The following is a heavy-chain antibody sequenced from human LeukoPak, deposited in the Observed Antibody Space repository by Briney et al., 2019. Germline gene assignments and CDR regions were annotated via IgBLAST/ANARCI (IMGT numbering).Heavy chain of an antibody. Sequence: QSGGSLRLSCAASGFTFSSYWMSWVRQAPGKGLEWVANIKQDGREKYYVDSVKGRFTISRDNAKNSLYLQMNSLRAEDTAVYYCARDRRFLEWLLPLFDYWGQGTLVTVSS. CDR2: IKQDGREK. V-gene: IGHV3-7*01. CDR1: GFTFSSYW. J-gene: IGHJ4*02. CDR3: ARDRRFLEWLLPLFDY. D-gene: IGHD3-3*01.